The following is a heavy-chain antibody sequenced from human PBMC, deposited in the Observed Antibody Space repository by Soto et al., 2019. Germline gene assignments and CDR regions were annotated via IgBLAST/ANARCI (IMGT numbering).Heavy chain of an antibody. V-gene: IGHV1-69*13. CDR1: GGTLSNYV. CDR3: AREGFGGSCLVS. D-gene: IGHD2-15*01. Sequence: SVKVSCKASGGTLSNYVIIWLRQAPGQGLEWMGGIIPLSATANYAQRFQGRVTITADESTSTAYMDLARLRSEDTAVYYCAREGFGGSCLVSWGQGTLVTVSS. J-gene: IGHJ5*02. CDR2: IIPLSATA.